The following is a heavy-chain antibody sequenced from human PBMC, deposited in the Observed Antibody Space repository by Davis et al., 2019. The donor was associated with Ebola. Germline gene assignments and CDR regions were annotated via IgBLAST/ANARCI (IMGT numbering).Heavy chain of an antibody. J-gene: IGHJ6*02. V-gene: IGHV1-69*13. CDR3: AKTGYCSGGSCHNYYYYYGMDV. Sequence: SVKVSCKASGGTFSSYAISWVRQAPGQGLEWMGGIIPIFGTANYAQKFQGRVTITADESTSTAYMELSSLRSEDTAVYYCAKTGYCSGGSCHNYYYYYGMDVWGQGTTVTVSS. CDR1: GGTFSSYA. D-gene: IGHD2-15*01. CDR2: IIPIFGTA.